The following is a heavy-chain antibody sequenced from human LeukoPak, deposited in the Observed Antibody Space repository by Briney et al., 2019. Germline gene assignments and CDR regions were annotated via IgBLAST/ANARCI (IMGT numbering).Heavy chain of an antibody. J-gene: IGHJ6*03. CDR3: ARAKRGFWSGYYYYYMDV. CDR1: GGSISSGSYY. V-gene: IGHV4-61*02. D-gene: IGHD3-3*01. Sequence: SETLSLTCTVSGGSISSGSYYWSWIRQPAGKGLEWIGRIYTSGSTNYNPSLKSRVTISVDTSKNQFSLKLGSVTAADTAVYYCARAKRGFWSGYYYYYMDVWGKGTTVTVSS. CDR2: IYTSGST.